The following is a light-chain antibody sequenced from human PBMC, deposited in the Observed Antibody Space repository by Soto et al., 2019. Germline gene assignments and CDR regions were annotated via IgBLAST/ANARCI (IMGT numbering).Light chain of an antibody. CDR3: LQDYNYPRT. Sequence: AIQMTQSPSSLSASVGDRVTITCRPSQAIRNELGWDQQKQGKAPKLLIYAASSLQSGVPSRFSGSGSGTDFTLTISILQPEDFATYYCLQDYNYPRTFGQGTKVEVK. CDR1: QAIRNE. V-gene: IGKV1-6*01. J-gene: IGKJ1*01. CDR2: AAS.